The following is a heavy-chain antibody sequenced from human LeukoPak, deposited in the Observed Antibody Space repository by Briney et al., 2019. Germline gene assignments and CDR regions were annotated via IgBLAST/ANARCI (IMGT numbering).Heavy chain of an antibody. CDR2: IGTAGDT. J-gene: IGHJ3*02. CDR3: ARATGYDAFDI. V-gene: IGHV3-13*01. CDR1: GLTFSSYD. Sequence: PGGSLRLSCAASGLTFSSYDMHWVRQATGKGLEWVSAIGTAGDTYYPGSVKGRFTISRENAKNSLYLQMNSLRAGDTAVYYCARATGYDAFDIWGQGTMVTVSS. D-gene: IGHD4-17*01.